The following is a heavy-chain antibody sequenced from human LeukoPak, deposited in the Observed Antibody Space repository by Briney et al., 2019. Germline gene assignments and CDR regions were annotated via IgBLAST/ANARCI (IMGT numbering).Heavy chain of an antibody. Sequence: PGRSLRLSCTASGFTFSRYAHHWIRQPPGKGLEWMAAISYDGAQRYHADSVKARFNISRDNSKNTLSLEMNNLRPEDTAVYYCARQGPGSSGYYNDYWGQGTLVTVSS. CDR1: GFTFSRYA. CDR2: ISYDGAQR. D-gene: IGHD3-10*01. J-gene: IGHJ4*02. CDR3: ARQGPGSSGYYNDY. V-gene: IGHV3-30-3*01.